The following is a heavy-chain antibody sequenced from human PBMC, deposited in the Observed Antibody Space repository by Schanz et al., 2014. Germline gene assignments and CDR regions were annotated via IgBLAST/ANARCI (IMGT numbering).Heavy chain of an antibody. CDR2: MSLNAGSL. V-gene: IGHV3-9*01. CDR1: GFRFDDYA. CDR3: ARDRLVSHYDFWSGNDY. Sequence: EVQLVESGGGLVQPGRSLRLSCVASGFRFDDYAMHWVRQAPGKGLEWVSGMSLNAGSLGYGDSVKGRFTISRDTPKNTLYLQMNSLRADDTAVYYCARDRLVSHYDFWSGNDYWGQGTLVTVSS. J-gene: IGHJ4*02. D-gene: IGHD3-3*01.